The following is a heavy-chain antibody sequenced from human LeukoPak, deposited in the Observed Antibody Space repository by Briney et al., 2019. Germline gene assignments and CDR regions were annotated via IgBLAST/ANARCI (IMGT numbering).Heavy chain of an antibody. J-gene: IGHJ4*02. CDR1: GYSFSSYW. D-gene: IGHD3-22*01. Sequence: GAFLMISCMGSGYSFSSYWFGWVRQMPGEGLQWMMIIYSGDSDTRYSPSFQGQVTISADKSISTAYLQWSSLKASDTAMYYCARHWSPYYDSSAMVDWGQGTLVTVSS. CDR3: ARHWSPYYDSSAMVD. V-gene: IGHV5-51*01. CDR2: IYSGDSDT.